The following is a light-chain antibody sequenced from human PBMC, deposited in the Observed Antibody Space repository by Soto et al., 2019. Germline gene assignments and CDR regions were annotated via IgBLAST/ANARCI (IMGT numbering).Light chain of an antibody. Sequence: DIQMTQSPSSLSASVGDRVTITCRASQSISSYLNWYQQKPGKAPKLLIYAASSLQSGVPSRFSASGSWTNFTLTISTLQPEDFATYYYHQSYSTPFTFGPATKVDIK. V-gene: IGKV1-39*01. CDR3: HQSYSTPFT. CDR2: AAS. CDR1: QSISSY. J-gene: IGKJ3*01.